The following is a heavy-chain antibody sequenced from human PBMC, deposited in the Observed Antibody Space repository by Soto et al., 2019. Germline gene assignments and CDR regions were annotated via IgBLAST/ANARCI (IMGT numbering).Heavy chain of an antibody. CDR1: GDSIINGEYY. V-gene: IGHV4-30-4*01. CDR3: ARGVLY. Sequence: SETLSLTCTVSGDSIINGEYYWTWIRQPPGKGLEWIGYIYYSGDTYYNPSLKSRVTISVDTSKNQFSLKLSSVTAADTAGYFCARGVLYWGQGTLVTVSS. D-gene: IGHD1-1*01. CDR2: IYYSGDT. J-gene: IGHJ4*02.